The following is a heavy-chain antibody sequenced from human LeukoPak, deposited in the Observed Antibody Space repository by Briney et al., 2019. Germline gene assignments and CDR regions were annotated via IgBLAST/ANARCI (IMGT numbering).Heavy chain of an antibody. D-gene: IGHD2-2*01. CDR1: GGSISSSIYY. J-gene: IGHJ4*02. V-gene: IGHV4-39*01. CDR3: ARLGVPAATRPYFDY. CDR2: IYYSGST. Sequence: SETLSLTCTVSGGSISSSIYYWGWIRQPPGKGLEWIGSIYYSGSTYYNPSLKSRVTISVDTSKNQFSLKLSSVTAADTAVYYCARLGVPAATRPYFDYWGQGTLVTVSS.